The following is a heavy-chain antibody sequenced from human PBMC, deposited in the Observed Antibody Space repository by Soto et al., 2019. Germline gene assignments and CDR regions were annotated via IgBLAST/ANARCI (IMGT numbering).Heavy chain of an antibody. D-gene: IGHD3-16*02. CDR2: IYYSGST. Sequence: PSETLSLTCTVSGGSISSSSYYWGWIRQPPGKGQEWIGSIYYSGSTYYKPSLKSRVTISVDTSKNQFSLKLSSVTAADTAVYYCARRLHMITFGGVIAPFDYWGQGTMVTVSS. CDR1: GGSISSSSYY. J-gene: IGHJ4*02. CDR3: ARRLHMITFGGVIAPFDY. V-gene: IGHV4-39*01.